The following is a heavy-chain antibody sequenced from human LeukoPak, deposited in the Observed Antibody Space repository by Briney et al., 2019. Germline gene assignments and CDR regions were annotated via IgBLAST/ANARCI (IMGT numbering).Heavy chain of an antibody. Sequence: GASVRVSYKASGYSFTTYGITWLRQAPGQGLERVGWINTRDNNALYVQKFLGRGTVTIDTSTSTAYMDLRSLRSDDTAVYYCARDVTVNGVGGQGTSFDIWGQGTVVTVSS. V-gene: IGHV1-18*01. D-gene: IGHD4-17*01. CDR2: INTRDNNA. J-gene: IGHJ3*02. CDR1: GYSFTTYG. CDR3: ARDVTVNGVGGQGTSFDI.